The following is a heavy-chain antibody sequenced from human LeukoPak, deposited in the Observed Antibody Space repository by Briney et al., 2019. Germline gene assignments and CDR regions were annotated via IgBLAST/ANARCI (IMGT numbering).Heavy chain of an antibody. V-gene: IGHV3-11*01. CDR3: AREGHTYGSDY. Sequence: GGSLRLSCAASGFTFSDYYMSLVRQAPGKGLEWISYVSQSGTTIYYAESVKGRFTISRDNGKNSLYLQMNSLRADDTAIYYCAREGHTYGSDYWGQGTLVTVSS. CDR2: VSQSGTTI. D-gene: IGHD3-16*01. J-gene: IGHJ4*02. CDR1: GFTFSDYY.